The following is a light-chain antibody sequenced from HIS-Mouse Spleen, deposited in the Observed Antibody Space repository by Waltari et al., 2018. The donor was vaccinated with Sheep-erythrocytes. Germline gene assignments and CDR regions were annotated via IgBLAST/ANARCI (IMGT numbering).Light chain of an antibody. CDR2: DGS. V-gene: IGLV2-11*01. CDR1: SSHLGGYNY. Sequence: QSALTQPRPVSGSPGQSFTISCTGTSSHLGGYNYVSWYQQHPGKAPKLMIYDGSKRPSGVPDRFSGSKSGNTASLTISGLQAEDEADYYCCSYAGSYNHVFATGTKVTVL. CDR3: CSYAGSYNHV. J-gene: IGLJ1*01.